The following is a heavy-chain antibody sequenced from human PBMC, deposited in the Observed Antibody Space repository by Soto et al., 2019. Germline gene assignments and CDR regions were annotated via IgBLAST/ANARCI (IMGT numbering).Heavy chain of an antibody. Sequence: WTWIRQSPGKGLEWIGDINHSGRVIYSPSLKSRVTISLDTSKNQFSLTLSAVTAADTAMYYCSTRAYDTNGYYRFDPWGQGTLVTVSS. V-gene: IGHV4-34*01. CDR3: STRAYDTNGYYRFDP. D-gene: IGHD3-22*01. J-gene: IGHJ5*01. CDR2: INHSGRV.